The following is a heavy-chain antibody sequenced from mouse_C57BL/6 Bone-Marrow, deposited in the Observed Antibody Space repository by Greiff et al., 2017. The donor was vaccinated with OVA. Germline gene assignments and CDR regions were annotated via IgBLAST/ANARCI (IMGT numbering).Heavy chain of an antibody. CDR3: ANYYGSSYAMDY. V-gene: IGHV1-81*01. D-gene: IGHD1-1*01. CDR2: IYPRSGNT. J-gene: IGHJ4*01. CDR1: GYTFTSYG. Sequence: VKLQESGAELARPGASVKLSCKASGYTFTSYGISWVKQRTGQGLEWIGEIYPRSGNTYYNEKFKGKATLTADKSSSTAYMERRSLTSEDSAVYFCANYYGSSYAMDYWGQGTSVTVSS.